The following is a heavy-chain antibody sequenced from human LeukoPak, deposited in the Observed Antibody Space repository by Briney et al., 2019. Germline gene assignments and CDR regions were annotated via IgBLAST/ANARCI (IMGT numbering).Heavy chain of an antibody. CDR2: ISWDGGRT. CDR3: AKDSSSSTRANGIDY. D-gene: IGHD6-6*01. J-gene: IGHJ4*02. CDR1: GSTLADNT. Sequence: SGGSLSLSCAAAGSTLADNTMHWDRHAQRKGLEWVSLISWDGGRTSYTDSVKGRFTTSTDNSTNSPYLQMNSLRTEDTALNYCAKDSSSSTRANGIDYWGQGTLVTVSS. V-gene: IGHV3-43*01.